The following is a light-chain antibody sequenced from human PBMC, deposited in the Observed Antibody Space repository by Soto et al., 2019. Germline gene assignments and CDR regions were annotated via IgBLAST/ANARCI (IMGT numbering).Light chain of an antibody. CDR3: SSFTRSSTSV. Sequence: QSALTQPASVSGCPGQSITLSCTGTSSDIGAYNYVSWYQQHPGEAPKLMIFEVSNRPSEISHRFSGSKSGNTASLTISGLQAEDEADYYCSSFTRSSTSVFGGGTKLTVL. CDR1: SSDIGAYNY. J-gene: IGLJ1*01. V-gene: IGLV2-14*01. CDR2: EVS.